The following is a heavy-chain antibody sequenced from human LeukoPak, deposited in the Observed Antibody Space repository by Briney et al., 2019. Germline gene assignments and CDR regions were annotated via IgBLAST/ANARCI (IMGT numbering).Heavy chain of an antibody. CDR3: ARRGISQAYYMDV. Sequence: PSETLSLTCTVSGRSIRSGDHYWGWIRQPPGKGLEWIGIIYYSGTTYYNPSLKSRVTISVDTSKNQFSLKLSSVTAANTAVFYCARRGISQAYYMDVWGKGTTVTISS. CDR1: GRSIRSGDHY. CDR2: IYYSGTT. V-gene: IGHV4-39*01. J-gene: IGHJ6*03. D-gene: IGHD6-13*01.